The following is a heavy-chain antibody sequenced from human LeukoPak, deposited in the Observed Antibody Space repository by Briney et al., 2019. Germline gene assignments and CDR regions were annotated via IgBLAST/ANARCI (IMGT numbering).Heavy chain of an antibody. J-gene: IGHJ4*02. V-gene: IGHV3-53*05. CDR1: GFTVSSNY. D-gene: IGHD3-3*01. Sequence: GGSLRLSCAASGFTVSSNYMGWVRQAPGKGLEWVSIIYSGGSTYYADSVKGRFTISRDNSKNTLSLQMNSLRSDDTAVYYCARDRFWSGYHVFDYWGQGTLVTVSS. CDR3: ARDRFWSGYHVFDY. CDR2: IYSGGST.